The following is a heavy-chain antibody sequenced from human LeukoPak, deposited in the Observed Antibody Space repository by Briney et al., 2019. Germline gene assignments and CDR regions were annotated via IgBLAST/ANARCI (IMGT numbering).Heavy chain of an antibody. CDR3: ARDPQRSYSGYEIDY. V-gene: IGHV3-74*01. CDR2: INTDETTT. Sequence: GGSLRLSCVGSGFTFSNYWMHWVRQAPGKGLVWVSRINTDETTTNYADPVKGRFSISRDNSKNTLFLQMNSLRPEDTAVYYCARDPQRSYSGYEIDYWGQGTLVTVSS. CDR1: GFTFSNYW. D-gene: IGHD5-12*01. J-gene: IGHJ4*02.